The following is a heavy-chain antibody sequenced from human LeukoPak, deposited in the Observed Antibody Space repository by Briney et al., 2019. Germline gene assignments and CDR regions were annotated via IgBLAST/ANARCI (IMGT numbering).Heavy chain of an antibody. J-gene: IGHJ4*02. D-gene: IGHD6-13*01. V-gene: IGHV4-59*08. CDR1: GGSISSYY. CDR3: ARGSSSWYVGSFDY. CDR2: IYYSGST. Sequence: SETLSLTCTVSGGSISSYYWSWIRQPPGKGLEWIGYIYYSGSTNYNPSLKSRVTISVDTSKDQFSLKLSSVTAADTAVYYCARGSSSWYVGSFDYWGQGTLVTVSS.